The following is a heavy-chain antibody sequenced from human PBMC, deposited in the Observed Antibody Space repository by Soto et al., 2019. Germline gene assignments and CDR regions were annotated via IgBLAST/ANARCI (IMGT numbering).Heavy chain of an antibody. CDR1: GFTFSSYA. CDR2: ISYDGSNK. J-gene: IGHJ4*02. D-gene: IGHD3-10*01. V-gene: IGHV3-30-3*01. Sequence: QVQLVESGGGVVQPGRSLRLSCAASGFTFSSYAMHWVRQAPGKGLEWVAVISYDGSNKYYADSVKGRFTISRDNSKNTLYLQMNSLRAEDTAVYYCARDYVTTVRGVIPFYWGQGTLVTVSS. CDR3: ARDYVTTVRGVIPFY.